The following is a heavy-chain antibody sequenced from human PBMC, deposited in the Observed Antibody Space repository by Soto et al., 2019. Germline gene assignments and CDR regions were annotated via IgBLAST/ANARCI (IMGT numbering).Heavy chain of an antibody. CDR2: INPYNANT. D-gene: IGHD1-20*01. CDR1: GYTFSTYG. J-gene: IGHJ4*02. CDR3: ARAEKWVTGNMGGY. Sequence: QVQLVQSGAEVKIPGASVKVSCKASGYTFSTYGVSWVRQAPGQGLAWMGWINPYNANTNYAQNLQGRVTMTTDTSTSTAYMELRSLRSDDTAVYYCARAEKWVTGNMGGYWGQGTLVTVYS. V-gene: IGHV1-18*04.